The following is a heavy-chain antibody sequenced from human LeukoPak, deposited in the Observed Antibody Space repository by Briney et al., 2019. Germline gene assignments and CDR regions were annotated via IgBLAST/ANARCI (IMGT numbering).Heavy chain of an antibody. CDR2: IIPIFGTA. Sequence: GASVKVSCKASGGTFSSYAISWVRQAPGQGLEWMGGIIPIFGTANYAQKFQGRVTITADKSTSTAYMELSSLRSEDTAVYYCARGVLGTTVTRGAFDIWGQGTMVTVSS. J-gene: IGHJ3*02. CDR1: GGTFSSYA. CDR3: ARGVLGTTVTRGAFDI. D-gene: IGHD4-17*01. V-gene: IGHV1-69*06.